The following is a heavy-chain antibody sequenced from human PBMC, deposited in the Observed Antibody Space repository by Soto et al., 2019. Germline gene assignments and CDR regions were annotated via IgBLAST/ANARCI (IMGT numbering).Heavy chain of an antibody. CDR2: VSGGRGTT. CDR3: AKWNGYGDH. V-gene: IGHV3-23*01. J-gene: IGHJ4*02. CDR1: GFSLSTYG. Sequence: EVQLLESGGGLVQPGGSLRLSCTASGFSLSTYGVTWVRQAPGKGMEWVSGVSGGRGTTHYADSVKGRVTITTDNSENTAYLQMNSLRVEDTAVYYCAKWNGYGDHWGQGTLVTVS. D-gene: IGHD1-1*01.